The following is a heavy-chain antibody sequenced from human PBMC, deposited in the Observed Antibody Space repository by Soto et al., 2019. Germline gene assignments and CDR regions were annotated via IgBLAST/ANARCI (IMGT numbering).Heavy chain of an antibody. J-gene: IGHJ6*02. D-gene: IGHD6-13*01. V-gene: IGHV3-20*04. CDR3: ARGRAAASHYYYGMGV. Sequence: EVQLVESGGGVVRPGASLRLACAASGFTFDDYAMTWVRQVPGKGLEWVAAINWNGGSTGYADSVKGRFTIYRDNAENSLYLQMNSLRADDTALYYCARGRAAASHYYYGMGVWGQGTTVSVCS. CDR2: INWNGGST. CDR1: GFTFDDYA.